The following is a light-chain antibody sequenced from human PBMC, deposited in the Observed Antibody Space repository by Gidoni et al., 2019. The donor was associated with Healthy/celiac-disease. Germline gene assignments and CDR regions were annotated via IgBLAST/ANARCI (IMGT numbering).Light chain of an antibody. CDR3: QQYNSQWT. Sequence: DIQMTQSPSTLSASVGARVTITCRASQRISSWLAWYQQQPGKAPKLLIYKASSLESGVPSRFSGSGSGTEFTLTISSLQPDDFATYYCQQYNSQWTFGQGTKVEIK. J-gene: IGKJ1*01. V-gene: IGKV1-5*03. CDR1: QRISSW. CDR2: KAS.